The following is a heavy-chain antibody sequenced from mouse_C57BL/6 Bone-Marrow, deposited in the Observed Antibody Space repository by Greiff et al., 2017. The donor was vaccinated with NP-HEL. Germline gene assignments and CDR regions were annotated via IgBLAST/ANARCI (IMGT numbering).Heavy chain of an antibody. Sequence: VKLMESGPGLVAPSQSLSITCTVSGFSLTSYGVDWVRQSPGKGLEWLGVIWGVGSTNYNSALKSRLSISKDNSKSQVFLKMNSLQTDDTAMYYCASRQLRPHYAMGYWGQGTSVTVSS. D-gene: IGHD3-2*02. CDR1: GFSLTSYG. V-gene: IGHV2-6*01. J-gene: IGHJ4*01. CDR2: IWGVGST. CDR3: ASRQLRPHYAMGY.